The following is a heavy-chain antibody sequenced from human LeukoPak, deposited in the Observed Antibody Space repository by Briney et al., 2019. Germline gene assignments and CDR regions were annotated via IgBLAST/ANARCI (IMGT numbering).Heavy chain of an antibody. V-gene: IGHV4-31*03. D-gene: IGHD1-26*01. CDR1: GGSISSGGYY. J-gene: IGHJ3*02. Sequence: SQTLSLTCTVSGGSISSGGYYWSWIRQHPGKGLEWIGYIYYSGSTYYNPSLKSRVTISVDTSKNQFSLKLSSVTAADTAVYYRARVQWELMGNDAFDIWGQGTMVTVSS. CDR2: IYYSGST. CDR3: ARVQWELMGNDAFDI.